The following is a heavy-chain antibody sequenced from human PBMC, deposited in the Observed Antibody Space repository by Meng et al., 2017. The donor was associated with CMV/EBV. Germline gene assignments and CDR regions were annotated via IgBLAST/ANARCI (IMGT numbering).Heavy chain of an antibody. V-gene: IGHV4-38-2*02. J-gene: IGHJ4*02. CDR2: IYHSGST. Sequence: SETLSLTCTVSGYSISSGYYWGWIRQPPGKGLEWIGSIYHSGSTYYNLSLKSRVTISVDTSKNQFSLKLSSVTAADTAVYYCARVGGSLPDYWGQGTLVTVSS. CDR3: ARVGGSLPDY. CDR1: GYSISSGYY. D-gene: IGHD1-26*01.